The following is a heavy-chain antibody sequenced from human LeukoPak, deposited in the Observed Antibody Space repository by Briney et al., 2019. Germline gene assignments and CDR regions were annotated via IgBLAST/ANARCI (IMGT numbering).Heavy chain of an antibody. Sequence: GASVKVSCNASGFTFTSSAVQWVRQARGQRLEWIGWIVVGSGNTNYAQKFQERVTITRDMSTSTAYMELSSLRSEDTAVYYCAAVNGGNSWSEPIDYWGQGTLVTVSS. CDR2: IVVGSGNT. V-gene: IGHV1-58*01. CDR1: GFTFTSSA. D-gene: IGHD4-23*01. J-gene: IGHJ4*02. CDR3: AAVNGGNSWSEPIDY.